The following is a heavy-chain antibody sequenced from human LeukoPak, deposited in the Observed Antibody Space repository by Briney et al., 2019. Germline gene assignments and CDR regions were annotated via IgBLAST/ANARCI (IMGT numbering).Heavy chain of an antibody. CDR1: GYSFTSYW. V-gene: IGHV5-10-1*01. CDR3: ARHGVGAAASTGWFDP. D-gene: IGHD6-13*01. CDR2: IDPSDSYT. J-gene: IGHJ5*02. Sequence: GESLKISCKGSGYSFTSYWIGWVRQMPGKGLEWMGRIDPSDSYTNYSPSFQGHVTISADKSISTAYLQWSSLKASDTAMYYCARHGVGAAASTGWFDPWGQGTLVTVSS.